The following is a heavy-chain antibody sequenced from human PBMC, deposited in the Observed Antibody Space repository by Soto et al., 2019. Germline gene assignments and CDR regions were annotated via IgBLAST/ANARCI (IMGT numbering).Heavy chain of an antibody. CDR1: GFTFSNAW. V-gene: IGHV3-15*01. CDR3: TTDPESIAALVGGNY. J-gene: IGHJ4*02. D-gene: IGHD6-6*01. Sequence: GGSLRLSCAASGFTFSNAWMSWVRQAPGKGLEWVGRIKSKTDGGTTDYAAPVKGRFTISRDDSKNTLYLQMNSLKTEDTAVYYCTTDPESIAALVGGNYWGQGTLVTVSS. CDR2: IKSKTDGGTT.